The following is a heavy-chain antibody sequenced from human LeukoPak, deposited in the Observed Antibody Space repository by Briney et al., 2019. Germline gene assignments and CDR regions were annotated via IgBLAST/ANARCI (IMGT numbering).Heavy chain of an antibody. V-gene: IGHV3-23*01. D-gene: IGHD3-9*01. Sequence: SGGSLRLSCAASGFTFSTYAMNWVRQAPGKGLEWVSTISGNGGSTWYADSVKGRFSISRDNFKNTLYLQMNSLRDEDTAVYYCARDPGYAIYYFDYWGQGALVTVSS. CDR2: ISGNGGST. J-gene: IGHJ4*02. CDR1: GFTFSTYA. CDR3: ARDPGYAIYYFDY.